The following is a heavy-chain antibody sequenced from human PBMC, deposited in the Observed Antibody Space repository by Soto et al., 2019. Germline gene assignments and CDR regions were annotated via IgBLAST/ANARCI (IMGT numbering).Heavy chain of an antibody. J-gene: IGHJ6*02. D-gene: IGHD5-12*01. Sequence: PGGSLRLSCAASGFTFSSYGMHWVRQAPGKGLEWVAVISYDGSNKYYADSVKGRFTISRDNSKNTLYLQMNSLRAEDTAVYYCAKDLSGGYDNYYSYYGMDVWGQGTTVTVSS. CDR3: AKDLSGGYDNYYSYYGMDV. CDR1: GFTFSSYG. V-gene: IGHV3-30*18. CDR2: ISYDGSNK.